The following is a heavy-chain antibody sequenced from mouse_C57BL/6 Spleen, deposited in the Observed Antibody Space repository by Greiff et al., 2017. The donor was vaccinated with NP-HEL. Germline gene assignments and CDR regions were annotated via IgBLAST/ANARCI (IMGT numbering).Heavy chain of an antibody. CDR2: IRFKSDNYAT. Sequence: EVKLVESGGGLVQPGGSMKLSCVASGFTFSNYWMNWVRQSPGKGLEWVAQIRFKSDNYATHYAESGKGRFTISRDDSKSSVYLQMYNLMAEDAGIYYCTGDYDVPFAYWGQGTLVTVSA. CDR3: TGDYDVPFAY. V-gene: IGHV6-3*01. D-gene: IGHD2-4*01. J-gene: IGHJ3*01. CDR1: GFTFSNYW.